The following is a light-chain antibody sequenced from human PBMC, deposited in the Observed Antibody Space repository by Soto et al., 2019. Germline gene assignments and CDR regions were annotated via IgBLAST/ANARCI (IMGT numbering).Light chain of an antibody. Sequence: ALTQPASVSGSPGQSITVSCAGTSSDVGGYNLVSWYQQHPGKAPKLIIYEGTERPSGISPRFSGSKSGNTASLTISGLQAEDEADYYCSSYTSSSIYVFGSGTKVTVL. CDR3: SSYTSSSIYV. CDR2: EGT. J-gene: IGLJ1*01. CDR1: SSDVGGYNL. V-gene: IGLV2-23*01.